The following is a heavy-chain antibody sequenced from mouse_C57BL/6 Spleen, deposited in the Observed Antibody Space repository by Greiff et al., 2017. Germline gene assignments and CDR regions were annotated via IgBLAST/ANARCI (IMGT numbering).Heavy chain of an antibody. D-gene: IGHD4-1*01. Sequence: QVQLKESGAELARPGASVKMSCKASGYTFTSYTMHWVKQRPGQGLEWIGYINPSSGYTKYNQKFKDKATLTADKSSSTAYMQLSSLTSEDSAVYYCARRRPNGSDAMDDWGQGTSVTVSS. V-gene: IGHV1-4*01. CDR2: INPSSGYT. J-gene: IGHJ4*01. CDR1: GYTFTSYT. CDR3: ARRRPNGSDAMDD.